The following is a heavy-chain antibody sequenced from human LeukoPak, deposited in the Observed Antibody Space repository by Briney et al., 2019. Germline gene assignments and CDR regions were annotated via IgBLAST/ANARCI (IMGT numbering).Heavy chain of an antibody. V-gene: IGHV3-33*01. CDR2: IWYDGTDK. J-gene: IGHJ4*02. D-gene: IGHD3-22*01. CDR1: GFTFSNYG. Sequence: PGGSLRLSCATSGFTFSNYGMHWVRQAPGRGLEWVAIIWYDGTDKFYADSVKGRFTISRDNSKNTLYLQMNSLRAEDTAVYYCASNYFDNSGYYYIHYWDQGTLVSVSS. CDR3: ASNYFDNSGYYYIHY.